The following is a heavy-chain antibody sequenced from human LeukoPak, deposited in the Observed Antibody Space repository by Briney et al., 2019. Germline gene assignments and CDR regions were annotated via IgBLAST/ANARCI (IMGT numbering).Heavy chain of an antibody. Sequence: SETLSLTCTVSGGSISSYYWSWIRQPPGKGLEWIGYVYSSGSTNYSPSLKSRVSISVDTSKNQFSLQLTSVTAADTAVYYCARSCSDGTCYYYYGLDVWGQGTSVTVSS. V-gene: IGHV4-59*01. CDR1: GGSISSYY. J-gene: IGHJ6*02. D-gene: IGHD2-15*01. CDR3: ARSCSDGTCYYYYGLDV. CDR2: VYSSGST.